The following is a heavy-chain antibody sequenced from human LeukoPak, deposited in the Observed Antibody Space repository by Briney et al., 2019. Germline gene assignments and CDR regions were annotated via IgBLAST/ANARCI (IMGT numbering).Heavy chain of an antibody. Sequence: SETLSLTCAVSGGSISSGDYYWSWIRQPPGKGLEWIGYIYYSGSTSYNPSLKSRVTISVDTSKNQFSLKLTSVTATDTAVYYCARGPNYVWGSYRYFDYWGQGTLVTVSS. D-gene: IGHD3-16*02. J-gene: IGHJ4*02. CDR3: ARGPNYVWGSYRYFDY. CDR2: IYYSGST. CDR1: GGSISSGDYY. V-gene: IGHV4-30-4*01.